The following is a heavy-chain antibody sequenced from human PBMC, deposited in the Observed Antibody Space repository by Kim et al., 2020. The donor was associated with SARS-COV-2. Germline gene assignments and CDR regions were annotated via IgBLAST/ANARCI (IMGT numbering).Heavy chain of an antibody. CDR1: GLSFSSFA. Sequence: GGSLRLSCSASGLSFSSFAMYWVRQAPGKGLEYVSAISTNGGSTYSADSVKGRFTISRDNSKNTLYLQMSSLRAKDTAVYYCVRAAPGTWGVYYYYGMDVGDQRTTVTVSS. CDR3: VRAAPGTWGVYYYYGMDV. V-gene: IGHV3-64D*09. CDR2: ISTNGGST. D-gene: IGHD6-13*01. J-gene: IGHJ6*02.